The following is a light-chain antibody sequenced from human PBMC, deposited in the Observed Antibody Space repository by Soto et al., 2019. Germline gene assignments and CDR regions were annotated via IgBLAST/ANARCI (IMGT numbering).Light chain of an antibody. J-gene: IGLJ1*01. Sequence: QSVLTQPPSVSGSPGHSFTISCTGTSIDFVGYNRVCFYQQPPVTAPKLIIYWVSNRPSGVRYLLSGSNSGNTASLTISGLQAEDEADYSCSSYTSSSTYVFGTGTKVAVL. CDR2: WVS. V-gene: IGLV2-18*02. CDR1: SIDFVGYNR. CDR3: SSYTSSSTYV.